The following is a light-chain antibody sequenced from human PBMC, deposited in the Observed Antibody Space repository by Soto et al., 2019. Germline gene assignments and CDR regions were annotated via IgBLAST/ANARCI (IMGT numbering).Light chain of an antibody. CDR3: QRSFSTLLT. J-gene: IGKJ4*01. V-gene: IGKV1-39*01. CDR2: AAS. CDR1: QSISSY. Sequence: DIQMTQSPSSLSASVGDRVTITCRASQSISSYLHWYQQKPGKAPKLLIYAASSLQSGVPSRFSCSGSGTDFTLTISSLQPEDFATYYCQRSFSTLLTFGGGTKVEIK.